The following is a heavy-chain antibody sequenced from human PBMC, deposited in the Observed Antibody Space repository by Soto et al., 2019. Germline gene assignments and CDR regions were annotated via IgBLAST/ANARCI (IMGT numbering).Heavy chain of an antibody. CDR3: VRGPYCGGDCYFAS. V-gene: IGHV4-4*07. D-gene: IGHD2-21*02. CDR1: GGSVSDYY. J-gene: IGHJ4*02. Sequence: SETLSLTCTVYGGSVSDYYWSWVRQRAGKGLEWIGRIHPGGNTNYSPSLMSRVTMSVDTSHNQFSLKLTSVTAADTAVYYCVRGPYCGGDCYFASWGQGALVTVSS. CDR2: IHPGGNT.